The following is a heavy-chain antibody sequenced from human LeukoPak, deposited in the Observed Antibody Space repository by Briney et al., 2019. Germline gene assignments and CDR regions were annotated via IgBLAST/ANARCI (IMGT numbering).Heavy chain of an antibody. Sequence: GGSLRPSCAASGFTFSDYYMSWIRQAPGKGLEWVSYISSSGSTIYYADSVKGRFTISRDNAKNSLYLQMNSLRAEDTAVYYCARDGLRRFLEWLPNNWFDPWGQGTLVTVSS. D-gene: IGHD3-3*01. CDR1: GFTFSDYY. CDR3: ARDGLRRFLEWLPNNWFDP. V-gene: IGHV3-11*01. J-gene: IGHJ5*02. CDR2: ISSSGSTI.